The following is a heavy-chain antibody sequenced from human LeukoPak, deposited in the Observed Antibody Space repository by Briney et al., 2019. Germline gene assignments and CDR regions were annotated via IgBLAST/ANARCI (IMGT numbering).Heavy chain of an antibody. D-gene: IGHD3-9*01. CDR3: VKDKGRRYFDWSYYFDY. CDR2: ISGNGGST. V-gene: IGHV3-64D*06. CDR1: GFTFSSYA. J-gene: IGHJ4*02. Sequence: GGSLRLSCSASGFTFSSYAMHWVRQAPGKGLEYVSAISGNGGSTYYADSVKGRFTIFRDNSKNTLYLQMSSLRAEDTAVYYCVKDKGRRYFDWSYYFDYWGQGTLVTVSS.